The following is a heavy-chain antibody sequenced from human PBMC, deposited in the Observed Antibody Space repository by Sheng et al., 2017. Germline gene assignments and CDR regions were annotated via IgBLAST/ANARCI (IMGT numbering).Heavy chain of an antibody. Sequence: QVQLVQSGAEVKKPGASVQVSCETSGYTFTGYYLHWVRQAPGQGLEWMGWINTNSGGTDYAQKFQGRVTMTRDTSITTTYMELTRLRSDDTAVYYCARSPYNGNLHQGYYFDYWGQGSLVTVSS. CDR3: ARSPYNGNLHQGYYFDY. CDR2: INTNSGGT. V-gene: IGHV1-2*02. CDR1: GYTFTGYY. D-gene: IGHD2-8*01. J-gene: IGHJ4*02.